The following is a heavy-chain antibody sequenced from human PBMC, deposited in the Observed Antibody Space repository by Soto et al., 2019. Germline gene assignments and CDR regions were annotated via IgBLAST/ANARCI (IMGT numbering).Heavy chain of an antibody. D-gene: IGHD3-22*01. V-gene: IGHV5-51*01. J-gene: IGHJ3*02. CDR1: GYSFTSYW. CDR2: IYPGDSDT. Sequence: ASLKICGRGCGYSFTSYWLGWVRQMPGKGLEWMGIIYPGDSDTRYSPSFQGQVTISADKSISTAYLQWSSLKASDTAMYYCARPNHNLYYYDSSGYPGLDAFDIWGQGTMVTVSS. CDR3: ARPNHNLYYYDSSGYPGLDAFDI.